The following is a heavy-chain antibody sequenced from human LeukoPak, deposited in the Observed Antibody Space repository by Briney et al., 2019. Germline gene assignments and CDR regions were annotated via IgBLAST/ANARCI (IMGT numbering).Heavy chain of an antibody. Sequence: GGSLRLSCAASGFTFSSYAMNWVRQAPGRGLEWLSSISTGTSHTYYVNSVKGRFTISRDNAKNSLYLQMNSLRAEDTAVYYCAREGTVTTGYGMDVWGQGTTVTVSS. CDR2: ISTGTSHT. CDR1: GFTFSSYA. CDR3: AREGTVTTGYGMDV. V-gene: IGHV3-21*01. D-gene: IGHD4-17*01. J-gene: IGHJ6*02.